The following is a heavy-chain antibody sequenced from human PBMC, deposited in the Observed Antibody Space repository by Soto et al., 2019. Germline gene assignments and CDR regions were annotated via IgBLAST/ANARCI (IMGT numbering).Heavy chain of an antibody. D-gene: IGHD3-3*01. CDR2: ISAYNGNT. CDR1: GYTFTSYG. J-gene: IGHJ6*03. Sequence: ASVKVSCKASGYTFTSYGISWVRQAPGQGLEWMGWISAYNGNTNYAQKLQGRVTMTTDTSTSTAYMELRSLRSDDTAVYYCARVIYSGYDFWSGYYAETNDYYYMDVWGKGTTVTVSS. CDR3: ARVIYSGYDFWSGYYAETNDYYYMDV. V-gene: IGHV1-18*01.